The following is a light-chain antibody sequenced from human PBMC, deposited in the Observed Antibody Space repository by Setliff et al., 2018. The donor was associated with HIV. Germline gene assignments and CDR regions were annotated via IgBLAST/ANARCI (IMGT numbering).Light chain of an antibody. Sequence: QSVLTQPASVSGSPGQSITISCTGTSSDVGGYTYVSWYQQHSGKAPKLMIYDVTERPSGVSNRFSGSKSGNTASLTISGLQAEDEADYYCTSYTSSNIYVFGTGTKV. CDR2: DVT. V-gene: IGLV2-14*03. CDR1: SSDVGGYTY. J-gene: IGLJ1*01. CDR3: TSYTSSNIYV.